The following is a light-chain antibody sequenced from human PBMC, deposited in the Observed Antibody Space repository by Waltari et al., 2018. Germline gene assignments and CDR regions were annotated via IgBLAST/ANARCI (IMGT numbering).Light chain of an antibody. V-gene: IGLV4-69*01. J-gene: IGLJ3*02. CDR3: QTGGFGSWV. CDR1: SGYSSYP. Sequence: QLMLTQSPSASASLGASVNLTCTLSSGYSSYPIAWHQQQQEKGPLYLMKVDSDGSRIKGDGIPVRFSGSSSGAERDLTISGLQSEDEADYYCQTGGFGSWVFGGGTKLTVL. CDR2: VDSDGSR.